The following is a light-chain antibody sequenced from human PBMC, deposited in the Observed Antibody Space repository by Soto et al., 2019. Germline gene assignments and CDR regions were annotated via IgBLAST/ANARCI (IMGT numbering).Light chain of an antibody. V-gene: IGLV2-14*01. CDR1: TSDVGGYNY. CDR2: EVT. CDR3: SSYTTSSTWG. J-gene: IGLJ3*02. Sequence: QSALTQPASISGSPGQSITISCTGTTSDVGGYNYVSWYQQHPGKAPKLIICEVTNRPSGVSHRFSGSKSGDTASLTISGLQPEDEADYYCSSYTTSSTWGFGGGTKLTVL.